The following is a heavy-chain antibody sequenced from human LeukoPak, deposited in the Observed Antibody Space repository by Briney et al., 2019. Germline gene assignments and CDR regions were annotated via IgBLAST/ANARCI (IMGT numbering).Heavy chain of an antibody. CDR3: AKDDSGSPGDAFDI. V-gene: IGHV3-23*01. D-gene: IGHD1-26*01. J-gene: IGHJ3*02. CDR2: ISGSGGST. CDR1: GFTFNSYS. Sequence: GGSLRPSCAASGFTFNSYSLNWVRQAPGKGLEWVSAISGSGGSTYYADSVKGRFTISRDNSKNTLYLQMNSLRAEDTAVYYCAKDDSGSPGDAFDIWGQGTMVTVSS.